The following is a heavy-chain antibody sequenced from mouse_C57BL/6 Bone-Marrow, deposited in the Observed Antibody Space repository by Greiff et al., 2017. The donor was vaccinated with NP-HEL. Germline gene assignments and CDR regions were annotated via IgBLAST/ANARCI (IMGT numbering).Heavy chain of an antibody. J-gene: IGHJ2*01. CDR2: IDPEDGDT. Sequence: VHVKQSGAELVRPGASVKLSCTASGFNIKDYYMHWVKQRPEQGLEWIGRIDPEDGDTEYAPQFQGKATMTADTSSNTAYLQLSSLTSEDTGVYYCTTYYSNYEDFDYWGQGTTLTVAS. D-gene: IGHD2-5*01. CDR3: TTYYSNYEDFDY. V-gene: IGHV14-1*01. CDR1: GFNIKDYY.